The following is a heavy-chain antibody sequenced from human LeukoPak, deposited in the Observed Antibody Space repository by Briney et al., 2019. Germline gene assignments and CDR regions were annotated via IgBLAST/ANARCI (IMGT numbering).Heavy chain of an antibody. CDR2: ISGSGGSK. CDR3: AGVGGYFDY. J-gene: IGHJ4*02. V-gene: IGHV3-23*01. CDR1: GFTLSSYA. Sequence: PGGSLTLSCAASGFTLSSYAMSWVRQAPGKGLEGVSAISGSGGSKYYADSVKGRFTISRDNSKNTLYLQMNSLRAEDTAVYYCAGVGGYFDYWGQGTLVTVSS. D-gene: IGHD3-16*01.